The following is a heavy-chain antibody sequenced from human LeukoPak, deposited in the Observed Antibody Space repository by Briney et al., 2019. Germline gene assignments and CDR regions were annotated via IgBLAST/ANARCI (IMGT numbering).Heavy chain of an antibody. V-gene: IGHV1-69*13. Sequence: SVKVSCKASGGTFSSYAISWVRQAPGQGLEWVGGIIPIFGTANYAQKFQGRVTITADESTSTAYMELSSLRSEDTAVYYCARDLRGDTSYDYWGQGTLVTVSS. J-gene: IGHJ4*02. CDR2: IIPIFGTA. CDR3: ARDLRGDTSYDY. CDR1: GGTFSSYA. D-gene: IGHD7-27*01.